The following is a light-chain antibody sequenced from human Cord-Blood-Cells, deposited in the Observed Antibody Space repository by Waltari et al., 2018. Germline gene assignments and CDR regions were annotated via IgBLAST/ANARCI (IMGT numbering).Light chain of an antibody. CDR2: EVS. V-gene: IGLV2-23*02. CDR3: CSYAGSSTVV. CDR1: SSDGGCYNL. J-gene: IGLJ2*01. Sequence: SALTQPASASGSPGQTIPISCTGTSSDGGCYNLVSWYQQHPGKAPKLMIYEVSKRPSGVSNRFSGSKSGNTASLTISGLQAEDEADYYCCSYAGSSTVVFGGGTKLTVL.